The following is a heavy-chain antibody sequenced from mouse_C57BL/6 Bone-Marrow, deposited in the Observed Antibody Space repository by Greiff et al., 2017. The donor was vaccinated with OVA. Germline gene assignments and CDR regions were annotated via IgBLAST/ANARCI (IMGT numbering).Heavy chain of an antibody. J-gene: IGHJ2*01. CDR2: ISDGGSYT. Sequence: EVKVEESGGGLVKPGGSLKLSCAASGFTFSSYAMSWVRQTPEKRLEWVATISDGGSYTYYPDNVKGRFTISRDNAKNNLYLQMSHLKSEDTAMYYCARPLTGTIDYWGQGTTLTVSS. D-gene: IGHD4-1*01. V-gene: IGHV5-4*03. CDR1: GFTFSSYA. CDR3: ARPLTGTIDY.